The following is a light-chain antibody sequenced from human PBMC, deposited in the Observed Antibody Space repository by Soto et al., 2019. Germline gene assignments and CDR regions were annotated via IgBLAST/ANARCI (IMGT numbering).Light chain of an antibody. V-gene: IGKV1-5*03. J-gene: IGKJ2*01. CDR2: MAS. CDR1: QSISTW. CDR3: QQYDSNSP. Sequence: DIQMTQSPSTLSASVGDRATITCRASQSISTWLAWYQQKPGKAPKLLIYMASTLESGVPSRFSGSGSGTEFTLTISSLQPDDFATYYCQQYDSNSPFGQGTKLEIK.